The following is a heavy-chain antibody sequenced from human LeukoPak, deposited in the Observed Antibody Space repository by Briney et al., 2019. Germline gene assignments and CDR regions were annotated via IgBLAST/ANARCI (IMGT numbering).Heavy chain of an antibody. CDR3: ASSDTAMPNRFDY. D-gene: IGHD5-18*01. CDR2: IYTSGST. J-gene: IGHJ4*02. Sequence: SQTLSLTCTVSGGSISSGSYYWSWIRQPAGKGLEWIGRIYTSGSTNYNPSLKSRVTISVDTSKNQFSLKLSSVTAADTAVYYCASSDTAMPNRFDYWGQGTLVTVSS. CDR1: GGSISSGSYY. V-gene: IGHV4-61*02.